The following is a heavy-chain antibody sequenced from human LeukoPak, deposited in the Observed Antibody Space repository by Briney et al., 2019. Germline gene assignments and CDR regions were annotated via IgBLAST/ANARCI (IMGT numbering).Heavy chain of an antibody. J-gene: IGHJ4*02. CDR3: ARPHYCSSTSCYRFDY. Sequence: GESLKISCKGSGYSFTSYWIGWARQMPGKGLEWMGIIYPGDSDTRYSPSFQGQVTISADKSISTAYLQWSSLKASDTAMYYCARPHYCSSTSCYRFDYWGQGTLVTVSS. V-gene: IGHV5-51*01. CDR1: GYSFTSYW. D-gene: IGHD2-2*01. CDR2: IYPGDSDT.